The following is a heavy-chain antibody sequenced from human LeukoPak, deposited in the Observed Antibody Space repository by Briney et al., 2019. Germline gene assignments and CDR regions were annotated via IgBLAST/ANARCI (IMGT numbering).Heavy chain of an antibody. CDR3: ASGITRTNNWFDP. CDR2: IYSGGTT. V-gene: IGHV3-66*02. CDR1: GFSVSSNY. Sequence: GGSLGLSCAASGFSVSSNYMSWVRQAPGKGLEWVSVIYSGGTTYYADSVKGRFTISRDNSKNTLYLQMNSLRAEDTALYYCASGITRTNNWFDPWGQGTLVTVSS. J-gene: IGHJ5*02. D-gene: IGHD3-10*01.